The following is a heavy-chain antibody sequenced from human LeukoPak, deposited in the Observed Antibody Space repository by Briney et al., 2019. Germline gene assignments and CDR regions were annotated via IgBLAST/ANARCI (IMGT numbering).Heavy chain of an antibody. J-gene: IGHJ4*02. V-gene: IGHV3-53*05. CDR2: IYSGGST. Sequence: KTGGSLRLSCAASGFTVSSNYMSWVRQAPGKGLEWVSVIYSGGSTYYADSVKGRFTISRDNSKNTLYLQMNSLRAEDTAVYYCAKANYDFWSGVDYWGQGTLVTVSS. CDR3: AKANYDFWSGVDY. CDR1: GFTVSSNY. D-gene: IGHD3-3*01.